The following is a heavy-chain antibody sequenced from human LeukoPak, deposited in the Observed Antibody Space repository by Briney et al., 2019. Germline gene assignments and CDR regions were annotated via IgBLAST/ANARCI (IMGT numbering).Heavy chain of an antibody. CDR3: ARASTHSDY. Sequence: SETLSLTCTVSGGSISSSSYYWGWIRQPPGKGLEWIGEINHSGSTNYNPSLKSRVTISVDTSKNQFSLKLSSVTAADTAVYYCARASTHSDYWGQGTLVTVSS. D-gene: IGHD1-1*01. J-gene: IGHJ4*02. V-gene: IGHV4-39*07. CDR2: INHSGST. CDR1: GGSISSSSYY.